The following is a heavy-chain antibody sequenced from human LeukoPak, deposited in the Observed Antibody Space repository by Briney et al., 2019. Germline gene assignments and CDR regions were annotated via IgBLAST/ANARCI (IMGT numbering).Heavy chain of an antibody. CDR1: GFTFSSYS. J-gene: IGHJ4*02. D-gene: IGHD6-19*01. V-gene: IGHV3-48*01. Sequence: PGGSLRLSCAASGFTFSSYSMNWVRQAPGKRLEWVSYISSSSSTIYYADSVKGRFTISRDNAKNSLYLQMNSLRAEDTAVYYCARDGSSGWSYFDYWGQGTLVTVSS. CDR3: ARDGSSGWSYFDY. CDR2: ISSSSSTI.